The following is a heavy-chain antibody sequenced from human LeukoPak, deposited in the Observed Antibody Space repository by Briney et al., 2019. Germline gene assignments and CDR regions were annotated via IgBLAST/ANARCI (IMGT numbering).Heavy chain of an antibody. D-gene: IGHD3-10*01. Sequence: SETLSLTCAVYGVSFSGYYWSWIRQPPGKGLEWIGEINHSGGTSYNPSLKSRVTISVDTSKNQFSLKLNSVTAADTAVYYCARGGFITMVRGVKFDPWGQGTLVTVSS. J-gene: IGHJ5*02. CDR1: GVSFSGYY. CDR3: ARGGFITMVRGVKFDP. V-gene: IGHV4-34*01. CDR2: INHSGGT.